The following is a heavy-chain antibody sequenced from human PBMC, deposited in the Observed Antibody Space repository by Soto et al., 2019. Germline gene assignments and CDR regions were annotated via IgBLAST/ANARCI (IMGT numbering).Heavy chain of an antibody. CDR3: ARVRLSVAVAGTFDY. D-gene: IGHD6-19*01. J-gene: IGHJ4*02. CDR2: IYYSGST. CDR1: GGSISSGGYY. V-gene: IGHV4-31*03. Sequence: QVQLQESGPGLVKPSQTLSLTCTVSGGSISSGGYYWSWIRQHPGRGLEWIGYIYYSGSTYYNPSLKSRVTISVDTSKNQFSLKLSSVTAADTAVYYCARVRLSVAVAGTFDYWGQGTLVTVSS.